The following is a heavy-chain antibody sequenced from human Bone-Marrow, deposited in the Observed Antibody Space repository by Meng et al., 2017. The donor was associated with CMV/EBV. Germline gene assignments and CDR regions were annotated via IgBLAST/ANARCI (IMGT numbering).Heavy chain of an antibody. J-gene: IGHJ4*02. CDR1: GFTFDNYA. V-gene: IGHV3-9*01. Sequence: SLKTSCTGSGFTFDNYAMHWVRQAPGKGLEWVSGISWNSGSIAYADSLKGRFTISRDNARNSLYLQMNSLRVEDTALYYCARDTRRPAYYFDYWGPGTLVTVSS. CDR2: ISWNSGSI. CDR3: ARDTRRPAYYFDY.